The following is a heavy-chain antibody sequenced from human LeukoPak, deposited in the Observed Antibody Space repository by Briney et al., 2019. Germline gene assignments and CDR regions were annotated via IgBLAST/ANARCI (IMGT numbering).Heavy chain of an antibody. CDR2: ISVGGGNT. CDR1: GFTFSSSA. V-gene: IGHV3-23*01. D-gene: IGHD1-26*01. CDR3: ARLSGGSYAYFDY. Sequence: GGSLRLSCAASGFTFSSSAMSWVRQAPGRGLEWVSGISVGGGNTYYADSVKGRFTISRDNSKNMLYPQMNSLRGEDTAIYYCARLSGGSYAYFDYWGQGTLVTVSS. J-gene: IGHJ4*02.